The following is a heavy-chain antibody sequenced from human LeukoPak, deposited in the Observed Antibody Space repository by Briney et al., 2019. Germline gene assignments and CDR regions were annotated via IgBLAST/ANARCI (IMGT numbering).Heavy chain of an antibody. V-gene: IGHV3-30-3*01. Sequence: SGXXXXSYAMDWVRQAPGKGLEWVAVISYDGSNKYYADSVKGRFTISRDNSKNTLYLQMNSLRAEDTAVYYCASGGGYYYTFDYWGQGTLVTVSS. CDR3: ASGGGYYYTFDY. J-gene: IGHJ4*02. CDR2: ISYDGSNK. CDR1: GXXXXSYA. D-gene: IGHD3-22*01.